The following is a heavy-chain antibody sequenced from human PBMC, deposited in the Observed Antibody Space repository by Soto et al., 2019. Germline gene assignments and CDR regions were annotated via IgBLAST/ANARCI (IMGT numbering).Heavy chain of an antibody. J-gene: IGHJ4*02. CDR1: CGSSVDHD. CDR3: ARVSTSDAGSYYTLDY. V-gene: IGHV4-59*11. CDR2: GST. Sequence: TLPDSYTVACGSSVDHDGRWIRTQQGKGLEWIGFGSTKYNPSLKSRIRISVDTSKNQFSLNLTSATAADTAMYYCARVSTSDAGSYYTLDYWCQGPLVT. D-gene: IGHD3-10*01.